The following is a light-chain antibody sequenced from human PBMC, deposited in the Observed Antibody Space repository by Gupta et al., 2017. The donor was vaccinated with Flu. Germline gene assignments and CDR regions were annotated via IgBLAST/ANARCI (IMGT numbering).Light chain of an antibody. CDR3: QQRSNWPIIT. CDR2: DAS. Sequence: EIVLTQSPATLSLSPGERATLSCRASQSVSSYLAWYQQKPGQAPRLLIYDASNRATGIPARFSGSGYGTDFTLTISSREPEDFAVYYCQQRSNWPIITFGQGTLMDIK. J-gene: IGKJ5*01. V-gene: IGKV3-11*01. CDR1: QSVSSY.